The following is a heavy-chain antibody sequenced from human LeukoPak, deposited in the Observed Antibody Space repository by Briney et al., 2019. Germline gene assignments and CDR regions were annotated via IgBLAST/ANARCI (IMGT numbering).Heavy chain of an antibody. V-gene: IGHV3-30*04. D-gene: IGHD6-13*01. Sequence: GGSLRLSCAASGFTFSSYAMHWVRQAPGKGLEWVAVISYDGSNKYYADSVKGRLTISRDNSKNTLYLQMNSLRAEDTAVYYCASTLYSSSWYNHFDYWGQGTLVTVSS. J-gene: IGHJ4*02. CDR2: ISYDGSNK. CDR1: GFTFSSYA. CDR3: ASTLYSSSWYNHFDY.